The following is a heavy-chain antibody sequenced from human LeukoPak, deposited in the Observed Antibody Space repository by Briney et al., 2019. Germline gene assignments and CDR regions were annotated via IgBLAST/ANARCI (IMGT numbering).Heavy chain of an antibody. Sequence: GGSLRLSCAASGFTVSSNYMSWVRQAPGKGLEWVSVIYRGGSTYYADSVKGRFTISRDNSKNTLYLQMNSLRAEDTAVYYCARDGYSNYYYYYYYMDVWGKGTTVTVSS. D-gene: IGHD4-11*01. J-gene: IGHJ6*03. CDR2: IYRGGST. V-gene: IGHV3-66*02. CDR3: ARDGYSNYYYYYYYMDV. CDR1: GFTVSSNY.